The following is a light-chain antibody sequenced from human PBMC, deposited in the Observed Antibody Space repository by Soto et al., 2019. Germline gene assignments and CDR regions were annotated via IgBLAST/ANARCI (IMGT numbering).Light chain of an antibody. CDR2: EVT. J-gene: IGLJ1*01. V-gene: IGLV2-14*01. CDR1: SSDVGGYNY. CDR3: SSFVGPYTYV. Sequence: QSALIQPASVSGSRGQSITISCTGASSDVGGYNYVSWYQQFPGRAPKVMIYEVTNRPSGVSNRFSGSKSGNTASLTISGLQAEDEADYYCSSFVGPYTYVFGTGTKVTVL.